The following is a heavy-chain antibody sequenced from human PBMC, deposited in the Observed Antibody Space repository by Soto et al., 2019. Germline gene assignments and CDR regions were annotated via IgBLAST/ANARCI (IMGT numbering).Heavy chain of an antibody. V-gene: IGHV1-69*06. J-gene: IGHJ4*02. CDR3: AASTFLSGVSGYFHLDF. CDR2: IIPIYDSP. Sequence: QVHLVQSGTEVQKPGSSVKVSCKASGDTFNNYAISWVRQAPGHGLQWMGGIIPIYDSPSYAQGSHNRVTITSDRSTSTSNLELNGLTSEDTAVYYCAASTFLSGVSGYFHLDFWGQGTLVTVSS. D-gene: IGHD3-3*01. CDR1: GDTFNNYA.